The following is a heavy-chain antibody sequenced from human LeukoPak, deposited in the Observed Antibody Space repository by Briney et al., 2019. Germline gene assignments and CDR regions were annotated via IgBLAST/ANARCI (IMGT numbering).Heavy chain of an antibody. CDR2: IDPSDSYT. V-gene: IGHV5-10-1*01. CDR1: GYSFTSYW. D-gene: IGHD2-2*03. Sequence: GESLKISCKGSGYSFTSYWISWVRQMPGKGLEWMGRIDPSDSYTNYSPSFQGHVTISADKSISTAYLQWSSLKASDTAMYYCARPLGYCSSTSCSLGALDIWGQGTMVTVSS. J-gene: IGHJ3*02. CDR3: ARPLGYCSSTSCSLGALDI.